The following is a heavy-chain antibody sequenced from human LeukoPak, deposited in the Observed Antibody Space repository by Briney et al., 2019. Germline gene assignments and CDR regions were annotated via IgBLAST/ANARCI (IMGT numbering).Heavy chain of an antibody. D-gene: IGHD3-10*01. J-gene: IGHJ6*03. CDR2: IIPIFGTA. CDR1: GGTFSSYA. Sequence: SVKVSCKASGGTFSSYAISWVRQAPGQGLEWMGGIIPIFGTANYAQKFQGRVTITADKSTSTAYMELSSLRSEDTAVYYCAPNRPGPGFYYYYMDVWGKGTTVTVSS. CDR3: APNRPGPGFYYYYMDV. V-gene: IGHV1-69*06.